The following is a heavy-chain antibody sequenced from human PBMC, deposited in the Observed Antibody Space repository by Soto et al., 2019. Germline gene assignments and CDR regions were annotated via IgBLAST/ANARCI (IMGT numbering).Heavy chain of an antibody. CDR3: ARYRGYGDYFSPSAGVKNFDH. CDR1: GYTFTSYG. CDR2: ISAYNGNT. V-gene: IGHV1-18*01. J-gene: IGHJ4*02. D-gene: IGHD4-17*01. Sequence: QVQLVQSGAEVKKPGASVKVSCKASGYTFTSYGISWVRQAPGQGLEWMGWISAYNGNTNYAQKRQGRGTMTTDTSTSTADMELRRLRSDDTGVYYCARYRGYGDYFSPSAGVKNFDHWGQGTLVTVSS.